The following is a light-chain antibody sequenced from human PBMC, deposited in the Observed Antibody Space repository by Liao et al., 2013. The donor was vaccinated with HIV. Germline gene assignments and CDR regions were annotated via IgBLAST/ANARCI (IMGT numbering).Light chain of an antibody. Sequence: YVLTQPPSVSVAPGQTAVMTCGGNNIRSRGVHWYQQRPGQAPVLVMYYDQNRPSGIPERISGSISGNTATLTISGVETGDEADYYCQVWDSSSDHRVFGRGTKLTVL. CDR1: NIRSRG. V-gene: IGLV3-21*04. CDR2: YDQ. CDR3: QVWDSSSDHRV. J-gene: IGLJ3*02.